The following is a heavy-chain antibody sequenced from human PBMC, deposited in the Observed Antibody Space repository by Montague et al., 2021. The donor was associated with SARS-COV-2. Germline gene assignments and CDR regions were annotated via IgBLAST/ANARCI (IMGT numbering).Heavy chain of an antibody. V-gene: IGHV4-61*02. CDR1: GGSISSGSYY. CDR3: ARDIAVSGRFDY. Sequence: TLSLTCTVSGGSISSGSYYWSWIRQPSGKGLEWIGSISISGXTXYXXXXKSRVTISVDTSKNQFSLKLSSVTAADTAVYYCARDIAVSGRFDYWGQGTLVTVSS. J-gene: IGHJ4*01. CDR2: ISISGXT. D-gene: IGHD6-19*01.